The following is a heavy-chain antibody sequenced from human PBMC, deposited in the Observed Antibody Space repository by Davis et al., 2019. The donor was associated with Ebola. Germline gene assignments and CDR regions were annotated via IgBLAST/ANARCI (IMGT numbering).Heavy chain of an antibody. V-gene: IGHV4-39*01. J-gene: IGHJ6*02. CDR2: IYYSGET. CDR3: VRRVPRSGFDV. Sequence: PGGSLRLSCTVSGGSVSSSNNHWGWIRQPPGKGLEWIGIIYYSGETYYNPSLKSRVTISVDTSKNQFSLKVTSVTAADTAVYYCVRRVPRSGFDVWGQGTTVTVSS. D-gene: IGHD4/OR15-4a*01. CDR1: GGSVSSSNNH.